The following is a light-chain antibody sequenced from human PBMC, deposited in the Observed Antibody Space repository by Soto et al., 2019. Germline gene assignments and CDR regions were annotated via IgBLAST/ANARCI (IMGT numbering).Light chain of an antibody. CDR1: QSFVTT. CDR2: GAS. CDR3: QQYGSSPIT. J-gene: IGKJ5*01. V-gene: IGKV3-20*01. Sequence: EIVLTQSPATLSVSPGDGATLSCRASQSFVTTLAWYQHKPCQAPRLLIYGASSRATGIPDRFSGSGSGTDFTRTISRLEPEDFAVYYCQQYGSSPITFGQGTRLEI.